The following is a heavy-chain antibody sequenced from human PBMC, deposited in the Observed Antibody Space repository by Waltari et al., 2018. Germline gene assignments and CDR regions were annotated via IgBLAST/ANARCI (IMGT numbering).Heavy chain of an antibody. CDR2: ISGSGGST. J-gene: IGHJ4*02. CDR1: GFTFSSYA. Sequence: EVQLVESGGGLVQPGGSLRLSCAASGFTFSSYAMSWVRQAPGKGLEWVSAISGSGGSTYYADSVKGRFTISRDNSKNTLYLQMNSLRAEDTAVYYCAKDAKWLRLRAYYFDYWGQGTLVTVSS. V-gene: IGHV3-23*04. CDR3: AKDAKWLRLRAYYFDY. D-gene: IGHD5-12*01.